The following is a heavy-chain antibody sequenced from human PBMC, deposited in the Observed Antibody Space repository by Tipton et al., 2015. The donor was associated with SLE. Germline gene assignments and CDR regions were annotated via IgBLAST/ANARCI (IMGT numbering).Heavy chain of an antibody. CDR1: GGSFTGYY. Sequence: TLSLTCAVYGGSFTGYYCSWIRQPPEKGLEWIGEINHRGSTNYNPSLKSRVTISVDTSKNQFSLKLSSVTAADTAVYYCAALYFSYSSSDPDYWGQGALVTVSS. D-gene: IGHD6-6*01. J-gene: IGHJ4*02. CDR3: AALYFSYSSSDPDY. CDR2: INHRGST. V-gene: IGHV4-34*01.